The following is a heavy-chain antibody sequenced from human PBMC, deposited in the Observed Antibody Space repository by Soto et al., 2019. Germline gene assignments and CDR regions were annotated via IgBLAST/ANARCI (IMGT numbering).Heavy chain of an antibody. CDR2: INPSGGST. CDR3: ARGDCSGGSCYSGGLAYYFSWFDP. D-gene: IGHD2-15*01. Sequence: QVQLVQSGAEVKKPGASVKVSCKASGYTFTSYYMHWVRQAPGQGLEWMGIINPSGGSTSYAQKVQGRVTMTRDTSTSTVYMELSSLRSEDTAVYYCARGDCSGGSCYSGGLAYYFSWFDPWGQGTLVTVSS. V-gene: IGHV1-46*03. CDR1: GYTFTSYY. J-gene: IGHJ5*02.